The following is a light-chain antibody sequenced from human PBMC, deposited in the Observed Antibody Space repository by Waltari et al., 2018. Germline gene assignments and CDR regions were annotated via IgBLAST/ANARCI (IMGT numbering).Light chain of an antibody. CDR1: SSNIGAGYD. Sequence: QSVLTQPPSVSGAPGQRISISCTGNSSNIGAGYDVNWYQQLPGAAPKLLIYGTTNRPSGVPDRFSGSKSGSSASLAITGLRPEDEADYYCQSSDSSLRAVFGGGTKVTVL. J-gene: IGLJ2*01. CDR3: QSSDSSLRAV. V-gene: IGLV1-40*01. CDR2: GTT.